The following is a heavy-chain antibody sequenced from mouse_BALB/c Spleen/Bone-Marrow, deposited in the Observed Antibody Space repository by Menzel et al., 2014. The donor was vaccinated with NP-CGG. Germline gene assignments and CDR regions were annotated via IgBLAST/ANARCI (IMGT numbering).Heavy chain of an antibody. CDR2: ISSGGVYT. D-gene: IGHD4-1*01. J-gene: IGHJ4*01. CDR1: GFTFSSYG. V-gene: IGHV5-6*01. CDR3: ARRTGTDYYAMDY. Sequence: VQLQQSGGDLVKPGGSLKLSCAASGFTFSSYGMSWVRQTPDKRLEWVATISSGGVYTYYPDSVKGRFTISRDNAKNTLYLQMSGLKSEDIAMYYCARRTGTDYYAMDYWGQGTSVTVSS.